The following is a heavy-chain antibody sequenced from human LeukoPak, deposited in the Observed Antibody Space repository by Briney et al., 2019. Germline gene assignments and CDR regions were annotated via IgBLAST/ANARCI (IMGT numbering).Heavy chain of an antibody. CDR1: GYTFTGYY. CDR3: ARVTSVSLLVRGAEYFQH. CDR2: INPNSGGT. D-gene: IGHD3-10*01. J-gene: IGHJ1*01. Sequence: ASVKVSCKASGYTFTGYYMHWVRRAPGQGLEWMGWINPNSGGTNYAQKFQGRVTMTRDTSISTAYMELSRLRSDDTAVYYCARVTSVSLLVRGAEYFQHWGQGTLVTVSS. V-gene: IGHV1-2*02.